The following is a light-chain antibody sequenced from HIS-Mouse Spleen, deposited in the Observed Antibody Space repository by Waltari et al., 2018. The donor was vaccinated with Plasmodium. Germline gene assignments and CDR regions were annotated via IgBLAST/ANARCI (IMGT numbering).Light chain of an antibody. CDR3: YSTDSSGNHRV. Sequence: SYELTQPPSVSVSPRQTARITCSGDALTKKYAYWYQQKSGQAPMLVIYEDSKRTSGIPERFSGSSSGTMATLTISGAQVEDEADYYCYSTDSSGNHRVFGGGTKLTVL. CDR1: ALTKKY. CDR2: EDS. V-gene: IGLV3-10*01. J-gene: IGLJ3*02.